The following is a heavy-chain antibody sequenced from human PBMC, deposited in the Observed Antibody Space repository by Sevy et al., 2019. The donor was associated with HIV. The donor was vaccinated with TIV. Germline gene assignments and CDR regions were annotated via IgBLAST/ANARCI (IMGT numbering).Heavy chain of an antibody. CDR3: ARDNPLSYSYGQRTAFYFDD. CDR1: GDPDSMSYSY. V-gene: IGHV4-61*01. CDR2: LYYNGRSGST. J-gene: IGHJ4*02. Sequence: SETLSLTCSVFGDPDSMSYSYWSWIRQSPGKGLEWIGNLYYNGRSGSTNYNPSLKSRVTISIDASKNQFSLMLRSVTAADTALYYCARDNPLSYSYGQRTAFYFDDWGQGTLVTVSS. D-gene: IGHD5-18*01.